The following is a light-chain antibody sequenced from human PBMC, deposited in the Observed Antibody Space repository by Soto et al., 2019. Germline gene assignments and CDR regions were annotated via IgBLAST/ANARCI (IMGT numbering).Light chain of an antibody. J-gene: IGKJ3*01. CDR2: AAS. CDR3: QKTYSTPST. Sequence: DIQMTQSPSSLSASVGDRVTITCRASQTISNYLNWYQEKPGKAPKLLIYAASNLQSGVPSRFSGSGSGTDFTLTITNLQPEDFATYYCQKTYSTPSTFGPGTIVEVK. CDR1: QTISNY. V-gene: IGKV1-39*01.